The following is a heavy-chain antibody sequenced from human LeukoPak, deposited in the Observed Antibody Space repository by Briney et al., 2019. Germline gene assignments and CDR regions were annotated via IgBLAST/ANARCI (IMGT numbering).Heavy chain of an antibody. CDR1: GFTFSSYA. CDR3: AKPLEKYTYGGNFDY. D-gene: IGHD4-23*01. V-gene: IGHV3-23*01. Sequence: PGGSLRLSCEASGFTFSSYAMSWVRQAPGKGLAWVSVISSSADSTYYADSVKGRFTISRDNSMNTLFLQMNSLRAEDTAVYYCAKPLEKYTYGGNFDYWGQGILVTVSS. J-gene: IGHJ4*02. CDR2: ISSSADST.